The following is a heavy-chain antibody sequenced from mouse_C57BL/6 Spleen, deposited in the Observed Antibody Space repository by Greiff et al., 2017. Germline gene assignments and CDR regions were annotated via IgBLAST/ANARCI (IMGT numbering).Heavy chain of an antibody. CDR3: AKSGGLRRYFDV. Sequence: DVKLVESGGGLVKPGGSLKLSCAASGFTFSSYAMSWVRQTPEKRLEWVATISDGGSYTYYPDNVKGRFTISRDNAKNNLYLQMSHLKSEDTAMNYCAKSGGLRRYFDVWSTEATLTVSS. CDR2: ISDGGSYT. CDR1: GFTFSSYA. D-gene: IGHD2-2*01. J-gene: IGHJ1*03. V-gene: IGHV5-4*03.